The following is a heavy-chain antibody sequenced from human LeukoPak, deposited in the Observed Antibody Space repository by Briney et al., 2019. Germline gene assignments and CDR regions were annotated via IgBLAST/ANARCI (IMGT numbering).Heavy chain of an antibody. CDR1: GYTFTSYG. D-gene: IGHD6-13*01. CDR2: ISAYNGNT. V-gene: IGHV1-18*01. CDR3: ARGGHHEYSSPAVPYTHDY. J-gene: IGHJ4*02. Sequence: GPQVKVSCKASGYTFTSYGISWVRQAPGQGLEWMGWISAYNGNTNYAQKLQGRVTMTTDTSTSTAYMELRSLRSDDTAVYYCARGGHHEYSSPAVPYTHDYWGQGTLVTVSS.